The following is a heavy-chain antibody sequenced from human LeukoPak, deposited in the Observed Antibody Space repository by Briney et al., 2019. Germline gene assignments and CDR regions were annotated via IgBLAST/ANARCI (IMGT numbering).Heavy chain of an antibody. CDR3: ARDAVVPAAIPPY. V-gene: IGHV3-23*01. D-gene: IGHD2-2*01. CDR2: ISGSGGST. CDR1: GFTFSSYA. J-gene: IGHJ4*02. Sequence: GGSLRLSCAASGFTFSSYAMSWVRQAPGKGLEWVSAISGSGGSTYYADPVKGRFTISRDNSKNSLYLQMNSLRAEDTAVYYCARDAVVPAAIPPYWGQGTLVTVSS.